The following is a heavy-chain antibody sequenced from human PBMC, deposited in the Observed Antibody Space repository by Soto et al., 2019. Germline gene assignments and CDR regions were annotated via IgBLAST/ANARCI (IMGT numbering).Heavy chain of an antibody. D-gene: IGHD5-18*01. J-gene: IGHJ6*02. CDR2: ISADNGNT. CDR3: ARCIQQDYYYGMDV. CDR1: GYTFYSHS. V-gene: IGHV1-18*01. Sequence: SVKVSCKASGYTFYSHSISWVRQAPGQGLEWMGRISADNGNTKYAQKFRGRVTMTTDTSTSTVYMELRNLRSDDTAVYYCARCIQQDYYYGMDVWGQGTTVTVSS.